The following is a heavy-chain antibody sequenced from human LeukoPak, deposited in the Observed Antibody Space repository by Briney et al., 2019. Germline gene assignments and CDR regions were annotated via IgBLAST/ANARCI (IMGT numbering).Heavy chain of an antibody. CDR1: GFTFSNYY. CDR3: ARDRGGTLMVYTRRKDYYYMDV. CDR2: IKQDGSER. D-gene: IGHD2-8*01. Sequence: PGGSLRLSCAASGFTFSNYYMSWVRQAPGKGLEWVANIKQDGSERFYGDSVKGRFTISRDYAKNSLYLQMNSLRAEDTAVYYCARDRGGTLMVYTRRKDYYYMDVWGKGTTVIVSS. V-gene: IGHV3-7*01. J-gene: IGHJ6*03.